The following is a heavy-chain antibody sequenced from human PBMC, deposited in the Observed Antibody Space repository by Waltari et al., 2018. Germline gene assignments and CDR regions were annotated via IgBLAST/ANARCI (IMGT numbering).Heavy chain of an antibody. CDR2: ISWNSDSI. V-gene: IGHV3-9*03. D-gene: IGHD6-6*01. CDR1: GFTFDDYA. J-gene: IGHJ4*02. Sequence: EVQLVESGGGLVQPGRSLRLSCAASGFTFDDYAMHWVRQAPGKGLEWVSGISWNSDSIGFADSVKGRFTISRDNARNSLYLLMNSLRAEDMALYYCAKALGSEYSSSSDYWGQGTLATVSS. CDR3: AKALGSEYSSSSDY.